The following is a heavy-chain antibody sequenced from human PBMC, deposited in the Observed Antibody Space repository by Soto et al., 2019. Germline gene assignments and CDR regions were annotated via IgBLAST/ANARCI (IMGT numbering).Heavy chain of an antibody. J-gene: IGHJ3*02. D-gene: IGHD2-15*01. V-gene: IGHV3-33*01. CDR3: ARDIVVVVAATPDHDAFDI. Sequence: GGSLRLSCAASGFTFSSYGMHWVRQAQGKGLEWVAVIWYDGSNKYYADSVKGRFTISRDNSKNTLYLQMNSLRAEDTAVYYCARDIVVVVAATPDHDAFDIWGQGTMVT. CDR1: GFTFSSYG. CDR2: IWYDGSNK.